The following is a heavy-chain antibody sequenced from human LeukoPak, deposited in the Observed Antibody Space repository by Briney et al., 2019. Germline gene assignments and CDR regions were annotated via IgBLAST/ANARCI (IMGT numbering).Heavy chain of an antibody. V-gene: IGHV3-74*01. CDR2: INSDGSST. CDR1: GFTFSSYW. J-gene: IGHJ4*02. Sequence: GGSLRLSCAASGFTFSSYWMHWVRQAPGKGLVWVSRINSDGSSTSYADSVKGRFTISRDNAKNTLYLQMNSLRAEDTAVYYCAREGLSYGYPYWGQGTLVSVSS. CDR3: AREGLSYGYPY. D-gene: IGHD5-18*01.